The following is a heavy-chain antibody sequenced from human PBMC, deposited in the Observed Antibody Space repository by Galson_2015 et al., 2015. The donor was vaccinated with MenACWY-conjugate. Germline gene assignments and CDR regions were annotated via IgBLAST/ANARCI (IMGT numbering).Heavy chain of an antibody. CDR3: TTVYDSSGYYFDY. Sequence: SLRLSCAASGFTFSNAWMSWVRQAPGKGLEWVGRIKSKTDGGTTDYAAPVKGRFTISRDDSKNTLYLQMNSLKTEDTAVYYCTTVYDSSGYYFDYWGQGTLVTVSS. J-gene: IGHJ4*02. D-gene: IGHD3-22*01. CDR1: GFTFSNAW. V-gene: IGHV3-15*01. CDR2: IKSKTDGGTT.